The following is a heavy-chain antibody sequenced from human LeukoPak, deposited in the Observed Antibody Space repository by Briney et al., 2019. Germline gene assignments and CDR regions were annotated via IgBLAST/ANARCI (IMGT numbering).Heavy chain of an antibody. J-gene: IGHJ6*02. V-gene: IGHV1-69*13. Sequence: SVTVSCKASGGTFSSYAISWVRQAPGQGLEWMGGIIPIFGTANYAQKFQGRVTITADESTSTAYMELSSLRSEDTAVYYCARELGYCSGGSCYSIGQYGMDVWGQGTTVTVSS. CDR3: ARELGYCSGGSCYSIGQYGMDV. CDR1: GGTFSSYA. CDR2: IIPIFGTA. D-gene: IGHD2-15*01.